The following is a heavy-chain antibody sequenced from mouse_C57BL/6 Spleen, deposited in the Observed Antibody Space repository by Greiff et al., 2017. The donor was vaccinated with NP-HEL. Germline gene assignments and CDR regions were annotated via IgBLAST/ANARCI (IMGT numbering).Heavy chain of an antibody. CDR2: ISDGGSYT. CDR1: GFTFSSYA. CDR3: ARDNWDVGAMDY. V-gene: IGHV5-4*01. Sequence: EVQLVESGGGLVKPGGSLKLSCAASGFTFSSYAMSWVRQTPEKRLEWVATISDGGSYTYYPDNVKGRFTISRDNAKNILYLQMSHLKSEDTAMYYCARDNWDVGAMDYWGQGTSVTVSS. J-gene: IGHJ4*01. D-gene: IGHD4-1*02.